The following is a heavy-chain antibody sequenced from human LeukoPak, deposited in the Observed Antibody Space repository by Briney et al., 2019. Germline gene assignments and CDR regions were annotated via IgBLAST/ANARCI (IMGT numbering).Heavy chain of an antibody. Sequence: PGGSLRLSCAASGFTFSSYSMNWVRPAPGKGLGWVSSISSSSSYIYYADSVKGRFTISRDNAKNSLYLQMNSLRAEDTAVYYCARGGGHDYVWGSYRPFDYWGQGTLVTVSS. CDR2: ISSSSSYI. D-gene: IGHD3-16*02. CDR3: ARGGGHDYVWGSYRPFDY. J-gene: IGHJ4*02. V-gene: IGHV3-21*01. CDR1: GFTFSSYS.